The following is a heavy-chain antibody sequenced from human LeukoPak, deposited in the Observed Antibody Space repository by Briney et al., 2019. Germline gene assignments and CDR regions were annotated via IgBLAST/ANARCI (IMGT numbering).Heavy chain of an antibody. D-gene: IGHD1-26*01. CDR1: GFTFRDYG. CDR3: ARDRMGAILYFDY. V-gene: IGHV3-23*01. Sequence: GGSLRLSCAASGFTFRDYGMSWVRQAPGKGLEWVSALTGSGGTTYYADSVKGRFTISRGNSKNTLYLQMNSLTAEDTAVYYCARDRMGAILYFDYWGQGILVTVSS. CDR2: LTGSGGTT. J-gene: IGHJ4*02.